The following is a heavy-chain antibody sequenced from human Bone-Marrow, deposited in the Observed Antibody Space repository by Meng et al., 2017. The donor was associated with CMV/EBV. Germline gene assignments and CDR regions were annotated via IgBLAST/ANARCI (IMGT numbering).Heavy chain of an antibody. CDR1: GYTFTGYY. CDR3: ARVTDFWSTPWGFDP. V-gene: IGHV1-2*02. Sequence: ASVKVSCKASGYTFTGYYIHWVRQAPGQGLEWMGWVNAHSGATNYAMNFQDRVTMTRDTSITTAYMDLSRLTSDDTAVYYCARVTDFWSTPWGFDPWGPGTLVTGSS. CDR2: VNAHSGAT. J-gene: IGHJ5*01. D-gene: IGHD3-3*01.